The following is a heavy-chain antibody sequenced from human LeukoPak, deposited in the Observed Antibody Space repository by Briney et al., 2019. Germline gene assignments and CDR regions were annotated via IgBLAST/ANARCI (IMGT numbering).Heavy chain of an antibody. J-gene: IGHJ3*02. V-gene: IGHV1-2*02. D-gene: IGHD3-9*01. Sequence: ASVKVSCKASGYTFTGYYMHWVRQAPGQGLEWIGWINPNSGGTNYAQKFQGRVTMTRDTSISTAYMELSRLRSDDTAVYYCARSSKSLSYYDILTGYYTDAFDIWGQGTMVTVSS. CDR3: ARSSKSLSYYDILTGYYTDAFDI. CDR1: GYTFTGYY. CDR2: INPNSGGT.